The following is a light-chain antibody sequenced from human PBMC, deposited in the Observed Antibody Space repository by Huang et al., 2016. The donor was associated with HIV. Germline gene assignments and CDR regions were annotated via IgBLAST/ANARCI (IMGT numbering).Light chain of an antibody. Sequence: EVVLTQSPGIMSLSAGARVSLSCRASRNLTNSQLAWYQQKVGQPPRLLVFGASTSVSGVPEGFTGGGSGRDCTLSISGLEPDDFATYYCQQYDTFSFGQGTRLE. J-gene: IGKJ2*01. CDR1: RNLTNSQ. CDR3: QQYDTFS. V-gene: IGKV3-20*01. CDR2: GAS.